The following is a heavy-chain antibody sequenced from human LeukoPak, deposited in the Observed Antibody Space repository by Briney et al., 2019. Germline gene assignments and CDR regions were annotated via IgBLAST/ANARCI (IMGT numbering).Heavy chain of an antibody. CDR1: GFTFSSYS. CDR2: ISSISSYI. D-gene: IGHD2-15*01. V-gene: IGHV3-21*01. Sequence: PGGSLRLSCAASGFTFSSYSMNWVRQAPGKGLEWVSSISSISSYIYYADSVKGRFTSSSDNAKNSLYLQMNSLRAEDTAVYYCARGLGYCSGGSCRNWFDPWGQGTLVTVSS. CDR3: ARGLGYCSGGSCRNWFDP. J-gene: IGHJ5*02.